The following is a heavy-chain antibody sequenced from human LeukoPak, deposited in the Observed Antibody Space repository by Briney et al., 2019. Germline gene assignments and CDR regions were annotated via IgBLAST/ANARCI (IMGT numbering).Heavy chain of an antibody. CDR3: ARDRFLEWLRGSNWFDP. CDR2: ISAYNGNT. D-gene: IGHD3-3*01. V-gene: IGHV1-18*01. J-gene: IGHJ5*02. CDR1: GYTFTSYG. Sequence: GASVKVSCKASGYTFTSYGISWVRQAPGQGLEWMGWISAYNGNTNYAQKLQGRVTMTTDTSTSTAYMELRSLRSDDTGVYYCARDRFLEWLRGSNWFDPWGQGTLVTVSS.